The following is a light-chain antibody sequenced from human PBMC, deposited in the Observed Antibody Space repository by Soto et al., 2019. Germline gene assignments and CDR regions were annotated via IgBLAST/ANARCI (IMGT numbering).Light chain of an antibody. CDR1: QSVSSY. Sequence: EIVLTQSPATLSLSPGERATLSCRASQSVSSYLAWYQQKPGQAPRLLIYDASNRATGIPARFSGSGSGTDFTLTISSLEPEDFAVYYCQQRSKRPPGDLTFGGGTKVEIK. CDR3: QQRSKRPPGDLT. V-gene: IGKV3-11*01. CDR2: DAS. J-gene: IGKJ4*01.